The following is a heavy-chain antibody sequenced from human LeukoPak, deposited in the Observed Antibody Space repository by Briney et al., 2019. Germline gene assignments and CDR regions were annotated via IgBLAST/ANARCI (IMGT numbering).Heavy chain of an antibody. Sequence: SGTLSLTCVVSGGSIIKSNWWSWVRQSPDKGLEWIGEIDHSGDTNYKWSLRNRVTMSVDRSKNQFSLKLTSVTAADTAVYYCTTYYNILTGYTFDSRGPGTLVTVFS. CDR1: GGSIIKSNW. D-gene: IGHD3-9*01. CDR2: IDHSGDT. V-gene: IGHV4-4*02. J-gene: IGHJ4*02. CDR3: TTYYNILTGYTFDS.